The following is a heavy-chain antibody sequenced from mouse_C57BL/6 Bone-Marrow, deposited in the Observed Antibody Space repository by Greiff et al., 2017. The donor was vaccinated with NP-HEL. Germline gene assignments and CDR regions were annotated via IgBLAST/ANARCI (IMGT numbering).Heavy chain of an antibody. J-gene: IGHJ3*01. V-gene: IGHV1-55*01. CDR2: IYPGSGST. CDR1: GYTFTSYW. CDR3: ARGDYYDYDWFAY. Sequence: VQLQQPGAELVKPGASVKMSCKASGYTFTSYWITWVKQRPGQGLEWIGDIYPGSGSTNYNEKFKSKATLTVDTSSSTAYMQLSSLTSEDSAVYYCARGDYYDYDWFAYWGQGTLVTVSA. D-gene: IGHD2-4*01.